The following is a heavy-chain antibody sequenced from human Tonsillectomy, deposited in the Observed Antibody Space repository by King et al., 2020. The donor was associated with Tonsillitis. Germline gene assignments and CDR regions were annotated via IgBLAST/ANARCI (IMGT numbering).Heavy chain of an antibody. CDR1: GYSFTSYW. CDR3: ARPTKSRSYSSGWYDEAFEY. Sequence: QLVQSGGEVKKPGESLRISCKGSGYSFTSYWISWVRQMPGKGLEWMGRIDPSDSYTNYSPSFQGHVTISADKSISTAYLQWSSLKASDTAMSYCARPTKSRSYSSGWYDEAFEYWGQGTLVIVSS. V-gene: IGHV5-10-1*01. J-gene: IGHJ4*02. D-gene: IGHD6-19*01. CDR2: IDPSDSYT.